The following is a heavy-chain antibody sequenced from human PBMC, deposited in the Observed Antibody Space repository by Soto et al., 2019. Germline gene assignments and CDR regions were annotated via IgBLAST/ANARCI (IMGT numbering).Heavy chain of an antibody. V-gene: IGHV3-23*01. J-gene: IGHJ1*01. Sequence: PVGSLRLSCASSGCTFSSYAMSCVRHSPGKGLEWVSSISGSGDSTHNADSVKGRFTISRDNAKNTLYLQLNSLTADDTAVYYCARAHYYDSSGYCAHWGQGNLVNVS. CDR3: ARAHYYDSSGYCAH. D-gene: IGHD3-22*01. CDR2: ISGSGDST. CDR1: GCTFSSYA.